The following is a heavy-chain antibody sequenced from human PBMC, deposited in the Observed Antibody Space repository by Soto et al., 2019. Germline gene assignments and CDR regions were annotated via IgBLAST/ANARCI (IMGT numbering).Heavy chain of an antibody. J-gene: IGHJ4*02. CDR3: ARGTVAGTHSLWGF. Sequence: SETLSLTCTVAGGSMNGHYWSWIRQPPGKGLEWIGYIYYSGTTHYNPSFKSRVTISVDTSKNQFSLKLNSVTAADTAVYYCARGTVAGTHSLWGFWGQGTLVTVDS. CDR2: IYYSGTT. CDR1: GGSMNGHY. D-gene: IGHD6-19*01. V-gene: IGHV4-59*11.